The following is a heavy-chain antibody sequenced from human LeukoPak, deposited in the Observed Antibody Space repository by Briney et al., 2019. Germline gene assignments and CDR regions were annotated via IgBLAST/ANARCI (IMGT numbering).Heavy chain of an antibody. J-gene: IGHJ4*02. CDR2: IYHSGAT. CDR3: ARNGGNSDYVY. V-gene: IGHV4-4*02. Sequence: SETLSLTCAVSGGSISSSSSICWTWVRQPPGKGLEWIGEIYHSGATNYNPSLKSRVTMLLDKSKNQFSLKLNSVTAADTAVYYCARNGGNSDYVYWGQGTLVTVPA. CDR1: GGSISSSSSIC. D-gene: IGHD4-23*01.